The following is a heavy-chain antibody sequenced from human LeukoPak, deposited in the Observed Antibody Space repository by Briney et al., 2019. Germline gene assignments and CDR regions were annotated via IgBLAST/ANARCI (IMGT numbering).Heavy chain of an antibody. D-gene: IGHD6-19*01. V-gene: IGHV1-8*01. J-gene: IGHJ4*02. Sequence: ASVKVSCKASGYTFTSYDINWVRQATGQGLEWMGWMNPNSSNTGYAQKFQGRVTMTRNTSISTAYMELSSLRSEDTAVYYCARGRYSGWYYDYWGQGTLVTVSS. CDR2: MNPNSSNT. CDR1: GYTFTSYD. CDR3: ARGRYSGWYYDY.